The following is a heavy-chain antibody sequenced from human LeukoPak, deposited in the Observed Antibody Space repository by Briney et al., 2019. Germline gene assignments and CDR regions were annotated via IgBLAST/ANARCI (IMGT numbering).Heavy chain of an antibody. CDR2: INPNSGGT. CDR3: ARVRGGGFFDF. Sequence: ASVTVSCKASGYTFTGYYMHWVRQAPGQGLEWMGWINPNSGGTNYAQKFQGRVTITRDTSTSTAYMELSRLRSDDTAVYYCARVRGGGFFDFGGKGKLFPVSS. D-gene: IGHD3-10*01. CDR1: GYTFTGYY. J-gene: IGHJ3*01. V-gene: IGHV1-2*02.